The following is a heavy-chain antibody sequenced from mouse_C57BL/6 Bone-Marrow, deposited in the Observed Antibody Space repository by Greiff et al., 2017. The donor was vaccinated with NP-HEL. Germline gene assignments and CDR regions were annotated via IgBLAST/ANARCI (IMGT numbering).Heavy chain of an antibody. Sequence: EVQGVESGGGLVKPGGSLKLSCAASGFTFSSYAMSWVRQTPEKRLEWVATISDGGSYTYYPDNVKGRFTISRDNAKNNLYLQMSHLKSEDTAMYYCAREGYGNYAWFAYWGQGTLVTVSA. J-gene: IGHJ3*01. CDR2: ISDGGSYT. CDR1: GFTFSSYA. CDR3: AREGYGNYAWFAY. V-gene: IGHV5-4*01. D-gene: IGHD2-1*01.